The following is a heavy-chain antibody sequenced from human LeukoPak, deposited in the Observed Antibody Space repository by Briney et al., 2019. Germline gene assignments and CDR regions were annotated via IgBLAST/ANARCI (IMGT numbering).Heavy chain of an antibody. V-gene: IGHV4-4*07. Sequence: SETLSLACTVSGGSISSYYWSWIRQPAGKGLEWIGRIYTSGSTNYNPSLKSRVTMSVDTSKNQFSLKLSSVTAADTAVYYCARGIAAAGMFDYWGQGTLVTVSS. CDR2: IYTSGST. CDR3: ARGIAAAGMFDY. J-gene: IGHJ4*02. D-gene: IGHD6-13*01. CDR1: GGSISSYY.